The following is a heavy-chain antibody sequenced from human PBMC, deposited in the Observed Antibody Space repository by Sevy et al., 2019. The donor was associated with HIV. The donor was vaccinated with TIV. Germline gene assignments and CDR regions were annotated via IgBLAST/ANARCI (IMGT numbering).Heavy chain of an antibody. V-gene: IGHV3-30-3*01. CDR1: GFTFSSYA. CDR2: ISYDGTNK. CDR3: ARGWRRVIHDTFDI. D-gene: IGHD3-22*01. J-gene: IGHJ3*02. Sequence: GGSLRLSCAASGFTFSSYAMHWVRQAPGKGLEWVAFISYDGTNKDYADSVKGRFTISRDNLKTTLFLQMSSLRAEDTAVYYCARGWRRVIHDTFDIWGQGTMVTVSS.